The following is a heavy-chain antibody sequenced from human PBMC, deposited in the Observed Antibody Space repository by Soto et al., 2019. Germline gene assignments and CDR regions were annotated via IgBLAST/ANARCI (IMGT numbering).Heavy chain of an antibody. V-gene: IGHV3-30-3*01. J-gene: IGHJ6*02. CDR1: GFTFSSYA. D-gene: IGHD1-7*01. CDR3: ARDQGGTTLYYHGMDV. CDR2: ISYDGSNK. Sequence: QVQLVESGGGVVQPGRSLRLSCAASGFTFSSYAMHWVRQAPGKGLEWVALISYDGSNKYYADSVKGRFTISRDNSKNTLYLQMNSLRPEDTAVYPCARDQGGTTLYYHGMDVWGQGTTVTVSS.